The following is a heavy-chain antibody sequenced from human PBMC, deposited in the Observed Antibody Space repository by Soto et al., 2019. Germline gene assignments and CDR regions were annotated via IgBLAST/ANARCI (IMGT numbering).Heavy chain of an antibody. CDR3: ARADVGAAGIWTQYYYYYSGMDV. D-gene: IGHD6-13*01. V-gene: IGHV1-8*01. CDR2: MNPNSGNT. CDR1: GYTFTSYD. J-gene: IGHJ6*02. Sequence: ASVKVSCKASGYTFTSYDINWVRQATGQGLEWMGWMNPNSGNTGYAQKFQGRVTMTRNTSISTAYMELSSLRSEDTAVYYCARADVGAAGIWTQYYYYYSGMDVCGQGPTVTVSS.